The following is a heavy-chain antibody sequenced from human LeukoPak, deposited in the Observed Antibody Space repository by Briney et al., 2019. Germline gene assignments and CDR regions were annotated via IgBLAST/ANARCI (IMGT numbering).Heavy chain of an antibody. Sequence: PGGSLRLSCAASGFTFSSFGMSWVRQAPGKGLEWVSAISSTGGTAYYADSVKGRFTISRDNSKNTLYLQMNGLRGEDTALYYCATSSSWSHGYWGQGILVTVSS. CDR3: ATSSSWSHGY. CDR2: ISSTGGTA. V-gene: IGHV3-23*01. D-gene: IGHD6-13*01. CDR1: GFTFSSFG. J-gene: IGHJ4*02.